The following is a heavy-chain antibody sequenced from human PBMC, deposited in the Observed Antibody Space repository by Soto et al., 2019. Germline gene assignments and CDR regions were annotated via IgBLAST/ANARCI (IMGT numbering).Heavy chain of an antibody. J-gene: IGHJ6*02. CDR1: GGNPSNSA. V-gene: IGHV1-69*10. CDR3: ARPIRLPAAYYYYYGLDF. CDR2: IIPVFGIV. D-gene: IGHD2-2*01. Sequence: SVQGSCKAYGGNPSNSAISWVRQAPGQGLEWVGGIIPVFGIVKYAQKFQGHVTISVDKSINTAYLEWSSLRTSDSGIYYCARPIRLPAAYYYYYGLDFWGQGTTVTVSS.